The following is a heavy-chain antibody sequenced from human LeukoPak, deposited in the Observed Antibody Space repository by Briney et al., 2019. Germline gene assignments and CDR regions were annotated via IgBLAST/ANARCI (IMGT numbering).Heavy chain of an antibody. CDR1: GGSISSTHW. CDR3: ARDQWLLRGGDHDAFDI. D-gene: IGHD6-19*01. CDR2: IFHSGTT. J-gene: IGHJ3*02. Sequence: SETLSLTCAVSGGSISSTHWWNWVRQPPGKGLEWIGEIFHSGTTNYNPSLKSRVTISIDKAKNQFSLKLRSVTAADTAVYYCARDQWLLRGGDHDAFDIWGQGTMVTVSS. V-gene: IGHV4-4*02.